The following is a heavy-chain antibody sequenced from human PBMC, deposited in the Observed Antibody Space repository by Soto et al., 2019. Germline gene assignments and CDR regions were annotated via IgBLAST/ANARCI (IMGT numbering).Heavy chain of an antibody. V-gene: IGHV3-30*03. CDR3: ARAEGMTTVTATKYYYYGMDV. CDR2: ISYDGSNK. J-gene: IGHJ6*02. Sequence: GGSLRLSCAASGFTFSSYGMHWVRQAPGKGLEWVAVISYDGSNKYYADSVKGRFTISRDNSKNTLYLQMNSLRAEDTAVYYCARAEGMTTVTATKYYYYGMDVWGQGTTVTVSS. D-gene: IGHD4-17*01. CDR1: GFTFSSYG.